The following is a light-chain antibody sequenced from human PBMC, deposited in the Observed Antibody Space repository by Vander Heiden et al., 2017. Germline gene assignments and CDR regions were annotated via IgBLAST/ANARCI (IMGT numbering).Light chain of an antibody. CDR1: QTLVSSNGDTN. CDR3: MQGTHWPHT. J-gene: IGKJ2*01. CDR2: KVS. Sequence: DVVMTQSPPSLLVILGQPASTSCSPTQTLVSSNGDTNLQWFQQKPGQSPRRLIYKVSIRDSGVPDRFSASGSGTDFTLKISRVEAEDVGVYYCMQGTHWPHTFGQGTKLEIK. V-gene: IGKV2-30*01.